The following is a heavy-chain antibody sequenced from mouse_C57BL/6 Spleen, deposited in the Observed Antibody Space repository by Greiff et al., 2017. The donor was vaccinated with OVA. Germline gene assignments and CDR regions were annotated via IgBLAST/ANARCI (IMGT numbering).Heavy chain of an antibody. D-gene: IGHD2-4*01. CDR1: GFNIKDDY. CDR2: IDPENGDT. V-gene: IGHV14-4*01. J-gene: IGHJ4*01. Sequence: EVQLQQSGAELVRPGASVKLSCTASGFNIKDDYMNWVKQRPEQGLEWLGWIDPENGDTEYASKFQGKATITADTSSNTAYLQLSSLTYEDTSVYYCTTSWGDYDGDYAVDYWGQRTSVTVSS. CDR3: TTSWGDYDGDYAVDY.